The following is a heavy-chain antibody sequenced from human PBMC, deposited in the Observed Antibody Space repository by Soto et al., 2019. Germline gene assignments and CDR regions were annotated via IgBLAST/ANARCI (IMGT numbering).Heavy chain of an antibody. CDR1: GGSISSSSY. CDR3: ARLDVDTAMFTSYYGMDV. CDR2: IYYSGST. J-gene: IGHJ6*02. Sequence: QLQLQESGPGLVKPSETLSLTCTVSGGSISSSSYWGWIRQPPGKGLEWIGSIYYSGSTYYNPSLKSRVTISVDTSKNQFSLKVSSVTAADTAVYYCARLDVDTAMFTSYYGMDVWGQGTTVTVSS. D-gene: IGHD5-18*01. V-gene: IGHV4-39*01.